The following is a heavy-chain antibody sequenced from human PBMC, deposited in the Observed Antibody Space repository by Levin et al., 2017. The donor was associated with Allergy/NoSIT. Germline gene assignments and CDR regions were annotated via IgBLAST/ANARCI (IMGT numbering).Heavy chain of an antibody. V-gene: IGHV5-51*01. CDR3: AIRGAAGDSFGYYFDY. Sequence: GESLKISCKGSGYSFPSYWIGWVRQMPGKGLEWMGIIYPGDSDTRYTPSFQGQVTISVDKSISTAYLQWSSLKASETAMYYCAIRGAAGDSFGYYFDYWGRGTLVTVSS. CDR1: GYSFPSYW. J-gene: IGHJ4*02. D-gene: IGHD2-21*02. CDR2: IYPGDSDT.